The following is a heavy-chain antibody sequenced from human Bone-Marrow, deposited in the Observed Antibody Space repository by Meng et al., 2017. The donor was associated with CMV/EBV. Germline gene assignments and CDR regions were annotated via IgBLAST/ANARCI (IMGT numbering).Heavy chain of an antibody. Sequence: SETLSLTCSVSGGSISGYQWAWVRQAPGKGLEWIGHSTGSATYNPSLKSRVTISVDASKKQFSLNLNFVTAADTALYFCARENIGSLDYWGQGTLVTVSS. V-gene: IGHV4-59*01. CDR1: GGSISGYQ. D-gene: IGHD1-26*01. J-gene: IGHJ4*02. CDR2: HSTGSA. CDR3: ARENIGSLDY.